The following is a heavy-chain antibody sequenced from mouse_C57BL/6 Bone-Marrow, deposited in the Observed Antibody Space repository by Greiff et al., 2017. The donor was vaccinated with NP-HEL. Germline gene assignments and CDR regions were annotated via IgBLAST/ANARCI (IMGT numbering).Heavy chain of an antibody. CDR3: TKTAQAPYAMDY. CDR2: ISSGGDYI. CDR1: GFTFSSYA. D-gene: IGHD3-2*02. J-gene: IGHJ4*01. Sequence: EVKLQESGEGLVKPGGSLKLSCAASGFTFSSYAMSWVRQTPEKRLEWVAYISSGGDYIYYVDTVKGRFTISRDNARNTLYLQMSSLKSEDTAMYYCTKTAQAPYAMDYWGQGTSVTVSS. V-gene: IGHV5-9-1*02.